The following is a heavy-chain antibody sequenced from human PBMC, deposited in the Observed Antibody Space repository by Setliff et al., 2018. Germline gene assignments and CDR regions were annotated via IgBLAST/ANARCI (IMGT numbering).Heavy chain of an antibody. J-gene: IGHJ6*02. V-gene: IGHV3-11*04. CDR2: ISSSGSTI. Sequence: GSLRLSCAASGFTFSDYYMTWIRQAPGKGLEWVSYISSSGSTIYYADSVKGRFTISRDNAKNSLYLQMNSLRAEDTAVYYCARDSCSGGSCYWDGYYGMDVWGQGTTVTVSS. CDR3: ARDSCSGGSCYWDGYYGMDV. D-gene: IGHD2-15*01. CDR1: GFTFSDYY.